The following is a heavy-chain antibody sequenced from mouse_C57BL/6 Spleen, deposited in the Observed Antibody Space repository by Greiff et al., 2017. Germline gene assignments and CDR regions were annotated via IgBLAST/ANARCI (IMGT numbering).Heavy chain of an antibody. CDR3: ARGASGLYGSSSRAMDY. J-gene: IGHJ4*01. D-gene: IGHD1-1*01. Sequence: QVQLQQSGAELVRPGTSVKVSCKASGYAFTNYLIEWVKQRPGQGLEWIGVINPGSGGTNYNEKFKGKATLTADKSSITAYMQLSSLTSEDSAVYFCARGASGLYGSSSRAMDYWGQGTSVTVSS. V-gene: IGHV1-54*01. CDR2: INPGSGGT. CDR1: GYAFTNYL.